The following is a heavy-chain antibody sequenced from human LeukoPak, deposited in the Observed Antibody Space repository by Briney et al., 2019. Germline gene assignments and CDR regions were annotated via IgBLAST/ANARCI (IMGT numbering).Heavy chain of an antibody. CDR2: IDPSDSYS. CDR3: ARLLLSRSGYYCMDV. D-gene: IGHD6-6*01. CDR1: GYSFTDYW. Sequence: GEFLKISCKGSGYSFTDYWITWVRQMPGKGLEWMGRIDPSDSYSNYSPSFQGHVTISADKSLSTAYLQWSSLKASDSAMYYCARLLLSRSGYYCMDVWGQGTTATVSS. V-gene: IGHV5-10-1*01. J-gene: IGHJ6*02.